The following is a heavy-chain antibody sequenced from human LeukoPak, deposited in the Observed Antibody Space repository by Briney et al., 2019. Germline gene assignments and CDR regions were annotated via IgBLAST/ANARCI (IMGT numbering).Heavy chain of an antibody. V-gene: IGHV3-30*02. CDR3: AKLVVPAAPGYYYYYYMDV. CDR2: VRYDGSNK. Sequence: GGSLRLSCAASGFTFSSYGMHWVRQAPGKGLEWVAIVRYDGSNKYYADSVRGRFTISRDNSQNTLYLQMNSLRAEDTAVYYCAKLVVPAAPGYYYYYYMDVWGKGTTVTVSS. J-gene: IGHJ6*03. D-gene: IGHD2-2*01. CDR1: GFTFSSYG.